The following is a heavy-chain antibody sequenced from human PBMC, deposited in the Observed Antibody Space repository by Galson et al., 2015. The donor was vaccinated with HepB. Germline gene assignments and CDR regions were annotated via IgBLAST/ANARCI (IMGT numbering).Heavy chain of an antibody. V-gene: IGHV3-23*01. J-gene: IGHJ3*02. CDR1: GFTFSSYA. Sequence: SLRLSCAASGFTFSSYAMSWVRQAPGKGLEWVSAISGSGGSTYYADSVKGRFTISRDNSKNTLYLQMNSLRAEDTAVYYCAKDTVSYSYGLDAFDIWGQGTMVTVSS. CDR2: ISGSGGST. CDR3: AKDTVSYSYGLDAFDI. D-gene: IGHD5-18*01.